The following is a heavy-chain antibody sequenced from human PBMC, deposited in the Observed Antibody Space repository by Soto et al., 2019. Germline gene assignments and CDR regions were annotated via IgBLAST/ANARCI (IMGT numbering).Heavy chain of an antibody. V-gene: IGHV4-34*02. CDR1: GGSFSGYY. CDR3: ARDWMK. D-gene: IGHD2-2*03. J-gene: IGHJ4*02. Sequence: QVQLQQWGAGLLKPSETLSLTCGVYGGSFSGYYWTWIRQPPGKGLEWIGEITHSGSTNYNPSLKSRASTAIDTSQNQFSLKLTSVTAADTAVYYCARDWMKWGQGTLVTVSS. CDR2: ITHSGST.